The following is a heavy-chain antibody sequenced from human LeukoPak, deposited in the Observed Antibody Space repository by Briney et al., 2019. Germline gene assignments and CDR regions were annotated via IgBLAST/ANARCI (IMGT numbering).Heavy chain of an antibody. Sequence: ASVKVSCKASGYTFTGYYMHWVRQAPGQGLEWMGWINPNSGGTNHAQKFQGRVTMTRDTSISTAYMELSRLRSDDTAVYYCARVPCSGGSCYPTYYYYYYMDVWGKGTTVTVSS. V-gene: IGHV1-2*02. CDR2: INPNSGGT. D-gene: IGHD2-15*01. J-gene: IGHJ6*03. CDR1: GYTFTGYY. CDR3: ARVPCSGGSCYPTYYYYYYMDV.